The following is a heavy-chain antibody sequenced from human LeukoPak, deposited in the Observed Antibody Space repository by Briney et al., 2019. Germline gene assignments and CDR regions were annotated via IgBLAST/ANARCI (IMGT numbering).Heavy chain of an antibody. J-gene: IGHJ4*02. CDR2: IYYSGTT. CDR3: AREPTGDRYYFDY. D-gene: IGHD4-17*01. Sequence: TPSETLSLTCTVSGGSITSYYWSWIRQPPGKGLECIGYIYYSGTTYYNPSLKSRVTISVDTSKNQFSLKLSSVTAADTAVYYCAREPTGDRYYFDYWGQGTLVTVSS. CDR1: GGSITSYY. V-gene: IGHV4-59*12.